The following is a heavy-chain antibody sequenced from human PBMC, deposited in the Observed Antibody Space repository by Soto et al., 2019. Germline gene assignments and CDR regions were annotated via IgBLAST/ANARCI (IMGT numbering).Heavy chain of an antibody. Sequence: GGSLRLSCAASGFSLTTYAMSWVRQTPGKGLEWVSTTGISGRTTYYADSVKGRFTVSRDDSKNTLDLQVSSLRAEDTAVYYCATVHNTSRSFDYWGQGTLVTVSS. V-gene: IGHV3-23*01. J-gene: IGHJ4*02. CDR3: ATVHNTSRSFDY. CDR2: TGISGRTT. CDR1: GFSLTTYA. D-gene: IGHD1-20*01.